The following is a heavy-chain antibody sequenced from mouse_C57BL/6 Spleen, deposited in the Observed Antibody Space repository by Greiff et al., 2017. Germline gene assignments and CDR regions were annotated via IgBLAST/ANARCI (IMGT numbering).Heavy chain of an antibody. Sequence: QVQLKESGAELVKPGASVKISCKASGYAFSSYWMNWVKQRPGKGLEWIGQIYPGDGDTNDNGKFKGKATLTADKSSSTAYMQLSSLTSEDSAVYFCARSPANLDGEEFAYWGQGTLVTVSA. V-gene: IGHV1-80*01. CDR2: IYPGDGDT. D-gene: IGHD4-1*01. CDR3: ARSPANLDGEEFAY. J-gene: IGHJ3*01. CDR1: GYAFSSYW.